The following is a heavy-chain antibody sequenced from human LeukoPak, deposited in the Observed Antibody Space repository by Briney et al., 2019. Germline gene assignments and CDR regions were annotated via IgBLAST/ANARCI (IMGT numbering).Heavy chain of an antibody. CDR3: AKDNYDFWSGYGSYYYGMDV. CDR1: GFTFSSYA. CDR2: ISGSGSST. Sequence: GGSLRLSCAASGFTFSSYAMSWVRQAPGKGLEWVSAISGSGSSTYYADSVKGRFTISRDNSKNTLYLQMNSLRAEGTAVYYCAKDNYDFWSGYGSYYYGMDVWGQGTTVTVSS. J-gene: IGHJ6*02. D-gene: IGHD3-3*01. V-gene: IGHV3-23*01.